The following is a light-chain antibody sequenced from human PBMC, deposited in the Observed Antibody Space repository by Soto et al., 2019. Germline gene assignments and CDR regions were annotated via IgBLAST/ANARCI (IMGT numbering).Light chain of an antibody. CDR2: DVS. J-gene: IGLJ2*01. V-gene: IGLV2-14*01. CDR1: SSDVGGYNY. CDR3: SSYTSSSVV. Sequence: QSVLTQPASVSGSPGQSITISCTGTSSDVGGYNYVSWYQQHPGKAPKLMIYDVSNRPSGVSNRFSGSKSGNTASLTISGIQADDEADYYCSSYTSSSVVFGGGTQLTVL.